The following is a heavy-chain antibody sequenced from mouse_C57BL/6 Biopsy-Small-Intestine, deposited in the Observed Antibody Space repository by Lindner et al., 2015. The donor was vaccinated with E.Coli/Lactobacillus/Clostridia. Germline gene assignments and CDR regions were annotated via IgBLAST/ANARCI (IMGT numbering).Heavy chain of an antibody. CDR1: GGTFTNYA. Sequence: SVKVSCKASGGTFTNYAISWVRQAPGQGLEWMGGIIPVFGSTSYAQKFQGRVTITADGLTSTAYMELSSLISEDTAVYFCARDGAYSGYDYFYYGMDVWGQGTTVTVSS. CDR2: IIPVFGST. J-gene: IGHJ4*01. V-gene: IGHV1-79*01. CDR3: ARDGAYSGYDYFYYGMDV. D-gene: IGHD1-1*01.